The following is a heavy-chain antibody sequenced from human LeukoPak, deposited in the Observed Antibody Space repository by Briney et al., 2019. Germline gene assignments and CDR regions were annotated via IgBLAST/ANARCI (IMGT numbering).Heavy chain of an antibody. J-gene: IGHJ4*02. Sequence: PGGPLRHSCAACGFPFSSYAMSWVPQAPGKGLEWVSAISGSGGSTYYADSVKGRFTISRDNSKNTLYLQMNSMRAEDTVVYYCAKMAVGVVVPAAMHTFDYWGQGTLVTVSS. CDR1: GFPFSSYA. CDR2: ISGSGGST. V-gene: IGHV3-23*01. CDR3: AKMAVGVVVPAAMHTFDY. D-gene: IGHD2-2*01.